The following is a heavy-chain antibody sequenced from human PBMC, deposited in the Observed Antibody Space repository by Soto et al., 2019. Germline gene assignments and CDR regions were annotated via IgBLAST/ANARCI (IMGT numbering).Heavy chain of an antibody. CDR1: GGTFSSYT. J-gene: IGHJ3*02. D-gene: IGHD6-13*01. CDR3: ARDPGIAAAGGAFDI. V-gene: IGHV1-69*04. CDR2: IIPILGIA. Sequence: ASVKVSCKASGGTFSSYTISWVRQAPGQGLEWMGRIIPILGIANYAQKFQGRVTITADKSTSTAYMELSSLRSEDTAVYYCARDPGIAAAGGAFDIWGQGTMVAVSS.